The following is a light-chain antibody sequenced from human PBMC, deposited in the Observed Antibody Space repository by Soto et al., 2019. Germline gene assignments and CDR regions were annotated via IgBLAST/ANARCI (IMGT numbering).Light chain of an antibody. CDR3: QQYSTSPYT. J-gene: IGKJ2*01. CDR1: LSISKW. Sequence: DLQMTQSPATLSASVGDRVTITCRASLSISKWLAWYQQKPGKAPKLLIHKASTLQIGVPSRFSGSGSGTEFTLTISSLQPGDFATYFCQQYSTSPYTFGQGTKLDI. CDR2: KAS. V-gene: IGKV1-5*03.